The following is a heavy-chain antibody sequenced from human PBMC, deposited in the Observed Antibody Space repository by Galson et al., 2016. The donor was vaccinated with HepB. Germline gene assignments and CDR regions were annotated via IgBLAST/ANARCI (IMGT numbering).Heavy chain of an antibody. Sequence: SLRLSCAASTFTFSNYGMRWVRQAPGKGLEWVSSITSSGGSTYYADSVKGRFTISRDNSKNTVHLQMNSLRAVDTAVYYCARDASGSRADFDYWGQGIPVTVSS. V-gene: IGHV3-23*01. J-gene: IGHJ4*02. D-gene: IGHD3-10*01. CDR1: TFTFSNYG. CDR2: ITSSGGST. CDR3: ARDASGSRADFDY.